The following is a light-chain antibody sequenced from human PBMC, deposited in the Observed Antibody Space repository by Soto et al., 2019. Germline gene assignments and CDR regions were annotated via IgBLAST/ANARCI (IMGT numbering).Light chain of an antibody. CDR3: SSYTGDNTHA. CDR2: DVS. CDR1: ISDIGGYNY. J-gene: IGLJ1*01. V-gene: IGLV2-14*03. Sequence: QSVLAQPPSLSGSPGRSITISCTGSISDIGGYNYVSWYQQHPGKAPKLMINDVSNRPSGVSYRFSGSKSGNTASLTISGLQAEDEADYYCSSYTGDNTHAFGSRTKVTVL.